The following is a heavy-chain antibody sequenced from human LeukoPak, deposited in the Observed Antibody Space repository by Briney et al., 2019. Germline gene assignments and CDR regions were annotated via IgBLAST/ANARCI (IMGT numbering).Heavy chain of an antibody. CDR1: GFTFSTFT. Sequence: GGSLRLSCAASGFTFSTFTMNWVRQAPGKGLELVSSISPNSDYIYYAASVKGRFTISRDNAKTSLYLQMNSLRAEDTAMYYCARDPIYSDNSGYWNDYRGQGTLVTVSS. D-gene: IGHD3-22*01. CDR2: ISPNSDYI. V-gene: IGHV3-21*01. J-gene: IGHJ4*02. CDR3: ARDPIYSDNSGYWNDY.